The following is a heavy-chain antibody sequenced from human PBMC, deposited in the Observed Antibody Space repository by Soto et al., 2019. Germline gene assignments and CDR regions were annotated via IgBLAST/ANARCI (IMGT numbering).Heavy chain of an antibody. CDR1: GYTFSKCW. J-gene: IGHJ4*02. V-gene: IGHV5-51*01. CDR2: IYPGDSDA. Sequence: GESLNLSCNGSGYTFSKCWIGLVLQAPGKGLEWMGMIYPGDSDARYSPSFESQVTFSADKSINTAYLQWNSLKASDTAMYYCAGQGGEYNTMSDYWGQGTLVTVSS. D-gene: IGHD3-10*01. CDR3: AGQGGEYNTMSDY.